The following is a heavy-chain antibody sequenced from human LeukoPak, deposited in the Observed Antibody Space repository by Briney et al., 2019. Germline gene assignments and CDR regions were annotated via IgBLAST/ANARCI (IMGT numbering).Heavy chain of an antibody. J-gene: IGHJ4*02. Sequence: SETLSLTCTVSGGSISSYYWSWIRQPAGKGLEWIGRIYTSGSTNYNPSLKSRATMSVDTSKNQFSLKLSSVTAADTAVYYCARARRYSSGWYQRGYYFDYWGQGTLVTVSS. CDR1: GGSISSYY. V-gene: IGHV4-4*07. CDR3: ARARRYSSGWYQRGYYFDY. D-gene: IGHD6-19*01. CDR2: IYTSGST.